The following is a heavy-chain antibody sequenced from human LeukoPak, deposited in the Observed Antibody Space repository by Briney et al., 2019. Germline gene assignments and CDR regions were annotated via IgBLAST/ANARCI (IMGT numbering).Heavy chain of an antibody. CDR2: ISYDGSNK. D-gene: IGHD3-22*01. Sequence: GGSLRLSCAASGFTFSSYGMHWVRQAPGKGLEWVAVISYDGSNKYYADSVKGRFTISRDNSKNTLYLQMSSQRAEDTAVYYCAKDENDSSGLFDYWGQGTLVTVSS. CDR3: AKDENDSSGLFDY. V-gene: IGHV3-30*18. J-gene: IGHJ4*02. CDR1: GFTFSSYG.